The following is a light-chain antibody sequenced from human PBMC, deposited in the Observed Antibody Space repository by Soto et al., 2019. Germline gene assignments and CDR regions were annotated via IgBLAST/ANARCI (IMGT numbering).Light chain of an antibody. CDR1: QSISSW. J-gene: IGKJ1*01. CDR2: GAS. V-gene: IGKV1-5*01. CDR3: QQYSSYST. Sequence: DIQMTQSPSTLSASVGDRVTITCRASQSISSWMAWYQQKPGKAPKLLIYGASSLESGVPSRFRGSGSGTEFTLTISSLQPDDFATYYCQQYSSYSTFGQGTKVEIK.